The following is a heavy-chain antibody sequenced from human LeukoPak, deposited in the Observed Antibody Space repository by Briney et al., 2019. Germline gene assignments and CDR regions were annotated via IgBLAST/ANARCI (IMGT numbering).Heavy chain of an antibody. D-gene: IGHD3-22*01. CDR2: ISGSGGST. CDR3: AKGLRPVYYYDSSGYYPLMSY. Sequence: PGGSLRLSCAASGFTFSSYAMSWVRQAPGKGLEWVSAISGSGGSTYYADSVKGRFTISRDNSKNTLYLQMNSLRAEDTAVYYCAKGLRPVYYYDSSGYYPLMSYWGQGTLVTVSS. J-gene: IGHJ4*02. V-gene: IGHV3-23*01. CDR1: GFTFSSYA.